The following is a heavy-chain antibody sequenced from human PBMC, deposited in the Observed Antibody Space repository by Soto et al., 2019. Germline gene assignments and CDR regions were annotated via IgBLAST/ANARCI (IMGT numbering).Heavy chain of an antibody. CDR3: ARVGGYYDFWSGYYLFYGMDV. CDR2: IYYSGST. J-gene: IGHJ6*02. D-gene: IGHD3-3*01. Sequence: QVQLQESGPGLVKPSETLSLTCTVSGGSISSYYWSWIRQPPGKGLEWIGYIYYSGSTNYNPSLKSRVPISVDTSKNQFSLKLSSVTAADTAVYYCARVGGYYDFWSGYYLFYGMDVWGQGTTVTVSS. CDR1: GGSISSYY. V-gene: IGHV4-59*01.